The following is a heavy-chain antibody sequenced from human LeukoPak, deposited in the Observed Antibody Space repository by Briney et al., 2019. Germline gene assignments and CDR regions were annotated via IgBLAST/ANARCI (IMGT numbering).Heavy chain of an antibody. CDR2: INHSGST. Sequence: SETLSLTCTVSGGSISSYYWSWIRQPPGKGLEWIGEINHSGSTNYNPSLKSRVTISVDTSKNQFSLKLSSVTAADTAVYYCARGGYSYGKEYWGQGTLVTVSS. CDR1: GGSISSYY. CDR3: ARGGYSYGKEY. V-gene: IGHV4-34*01. J-gene: IGHJ4*02. D-gene: IGHD5-18*01.